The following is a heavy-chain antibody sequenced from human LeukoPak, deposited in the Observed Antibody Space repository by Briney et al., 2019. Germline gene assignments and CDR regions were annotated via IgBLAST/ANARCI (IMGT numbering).Heavy chain of an antibody. J-gene: IGHJ4*02. Sequence: GGSLRPSCEASGFTFSSYAMSWVRQAPGKGLEWVSCISGSGGYTYYADSVKGRFTISRNNTKNTLYLQMNRLRAEDTAVYYCAKGAFERFGEHSDYWGQGTLVTVSS. D-gene: IGHD3-10*01. CDR3: AKGAFERFGEHSDY. V-gene: IGHV3-23*01. CDR2: ISGSGGYT. CDR1: GFTFSSYA.